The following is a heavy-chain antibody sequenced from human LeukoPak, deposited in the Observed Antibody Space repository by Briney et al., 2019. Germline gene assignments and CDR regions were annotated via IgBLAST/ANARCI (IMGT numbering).Heavy chain of an antibody. CDR3: ARGNGPFDP. CDR2: IYNSGST. D-gene: IGHD2-8*01. CDR1: GGSISSYNW. J-gene: IGHJ5*02. V-gene: IGHV4-4*02. Sequence: SGTLSLTCAVSGGSISSYNWWSWVRQPPGKGLEWIGEIYNSGSTNYNPSLKSRVTISVDNSKNQFSLKVNSVTAADTAVYYCARGNGPFDPWGQGTLVTVSS.